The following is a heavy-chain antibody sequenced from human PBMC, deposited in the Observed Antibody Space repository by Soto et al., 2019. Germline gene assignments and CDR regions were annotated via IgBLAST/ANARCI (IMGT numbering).Heavy chain of an antibody. J-gene: IGHJ6*02. CDR3: AREGASGFGMDV. V-gene: IGHV4-4*07. Sequence: SESLSLTCKVSGGSIRGSYWGWVRQPAGKALEWIGRVYTTGSTNYNPSLRSRVSISVDTSKNQFSLTVTSVTAADTAVYYCAREGASGFGMDVWGQGTTVTVSS. CDR2: VYTTGST. CDR1: GGSIRGSY. D-gene: IGHD1-26*01.